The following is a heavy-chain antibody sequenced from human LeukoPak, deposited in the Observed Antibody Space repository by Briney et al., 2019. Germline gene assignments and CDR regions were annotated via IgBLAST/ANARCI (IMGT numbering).Heavy chain of an antibody. CDR1: GYSFTSYW. J-gene: IGHJ4*02. Sequence: PGESLKISCKGSGYSFTSYWISWVRQMPGKGLERMGRIDPSDSYTNYSPSFQGHVTISADKSISAAYLQWSSLKASDTAMYYCACVRDSSDDYWGQGTLVTVSS. CDR2: IDPSDSYT. V-gene: IGHV5-10-1*01. D-gene: IGHD6-19*01. CDR3: ACVRDSSDDY.